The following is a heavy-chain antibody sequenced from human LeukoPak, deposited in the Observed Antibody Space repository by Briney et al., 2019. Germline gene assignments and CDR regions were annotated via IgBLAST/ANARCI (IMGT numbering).Heavy chain of an antibody. CDR3: ARPRRAERDEDF. D-gene: IGHD1-1*01. J-gene: IGHJ4*02. Sequence: GESMKISCKGSGYSFTSYWISWVRQMPGKGLEWMGRIDPSDSYTNYSPSFQGQVTISADRSISTAYLQWSSLKASDTAMYYCARPRRAERDEDFWGQGTLVTVSS. CDR2: IDPSDSYT. V-gene: IGHV5-10-1*04. CDR1: GYSFTSYW.